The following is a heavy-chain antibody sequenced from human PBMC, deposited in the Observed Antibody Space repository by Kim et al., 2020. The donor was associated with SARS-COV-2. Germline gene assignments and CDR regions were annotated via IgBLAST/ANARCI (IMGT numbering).Heavy chain of an antibody. J-gene: IGHJ2*01. CDR2: IWFDGTNQ. CDR3: AKDPTTPGGAYYYNSGTYYKVRWYFDL. V-gene: IGHV3-30*02. CDR1: GFTLSNYG. D-gene: IGHD3-10*01. Sequence: GGSLRLSCVASGFTLSNYGMHWVRQAPGKGLEWVAFIWFDGTNQYYADSVKGRFTISRDNSKSTVFLQMNSLRVDDTAVYYCAKDPTTPGGAYYYNSGTYYKVRWYFDLWGRGTPVTVSS.